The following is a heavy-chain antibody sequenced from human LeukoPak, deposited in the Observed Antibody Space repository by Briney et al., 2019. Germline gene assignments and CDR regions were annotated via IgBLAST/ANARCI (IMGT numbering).Heavy chain of an antibody. CDR3: ASSNYDPYYFDY. CDR1: GGSISSYY. V-gene: IGHV4-59*01. D-gene: IGHD3-3*01. Sequence: SETLSLTCTVSGGSISSYYWSWIRQPPGKGLEWIGYIYYSGSTNYNPSLKSRVTISVDTSKNQFSLKLSSVTAADTAVYYCASSNYDPYYFDYRGQGTLVTVSS. CDR2: IYYSGST. J-gene: IGHJ4*02.